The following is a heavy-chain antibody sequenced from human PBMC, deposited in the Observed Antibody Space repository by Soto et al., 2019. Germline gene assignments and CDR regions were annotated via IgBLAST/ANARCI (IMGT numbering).Heavy chain of an antibody. Sequence: ASVKVSCKVSGYTLTELSMHCVRQSPGKGLEWMGGFDPEDGETIYAQKFQGRVTMTEDTSTDTAYMELSSLRSEDTAVYYCALRKGYPRHYYFDYWGQGTLVTVPS. CDR1: GYTLTELS. D-gene: IGHD1-1*01. J-gene: IGHJ4*02. V-gene: IGHV1-24*01. CDR3: ALRKGYPRHYYFDY. CDR2: FDPEDGET.